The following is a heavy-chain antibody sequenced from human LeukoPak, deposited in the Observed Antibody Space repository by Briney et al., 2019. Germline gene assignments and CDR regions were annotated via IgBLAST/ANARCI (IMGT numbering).Heavy chain of an antibody. CDR2: ISGSGGST. D-gene: IGHD3-3*01. CDR1: EFAFSNYF. Sequence: GGSLRLSCAASEFAFSNYFLSWVRQAPGKGLEWVSAISGSGGSTYYADSVKGRFTISRDNSKNTLYLQMNSLRAEDTAVYYCAKDPLSYYDFWSGQINWFDPWGQGTLVTVSS. V-gene: IGHV3-23*01. CDR3: AKDPLSYYDFWSGQINWFDP. J-gene: IGHJ5*02.